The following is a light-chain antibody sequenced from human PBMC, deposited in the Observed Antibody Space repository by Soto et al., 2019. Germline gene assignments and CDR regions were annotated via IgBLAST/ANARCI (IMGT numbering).Light chain of an antibody. CDR3: SSYAGSNTLL. J-gene: IGLJ2*01. CDR1: SSDVGGYNY. Sequence: QSALTQAPSASGSPGQSVAISCTGTSSDVGGYNYVSWYQQHPNKAPKLLIYEVTNRPSGVPDPFSASKSGNTASLTISGLQAEDEADYYCSSYAGSNTLLFGGGTKVTVL. CDR2: EVT. V-gene: IGLV2-8*01.